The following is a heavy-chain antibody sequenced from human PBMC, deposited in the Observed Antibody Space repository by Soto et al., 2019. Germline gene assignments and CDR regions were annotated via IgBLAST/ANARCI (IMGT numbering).Heavy chain of an antibody. D-gene: IGHD6-19*01. J-gene: IGHJ4*02. CDR3: ARVGAPVGGWNYYFDY. V-gene: IGHV4-31*03. Sequence: SETLSLTCTVSGGSIISGGYYWSLIRQHTGKGLEWIGYIYYSGSTYYNPSLKSRVTISVDTSKNQFSLKLSSVTAADTAVYYCARVGAPVGGWNYYFDYSGTRTLVTGFS. CDR2: IYYSGST. CDR1: GGSIISGGYY.